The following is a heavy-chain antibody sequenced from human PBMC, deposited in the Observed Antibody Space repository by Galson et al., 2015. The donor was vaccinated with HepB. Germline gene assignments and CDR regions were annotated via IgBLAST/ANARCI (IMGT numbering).Heavy chain of an antibody. CDR3: ARPKATVAYYDFWSGYYTGMSFDY. D-gene: IGHD3-3*01. V-gene: IGHV1-69*01. Sequence: SCKASGGTFSSYAISWVRQAPGQGLGWMGGIIPIFGTANYAQKFQGRVTITADESTSTAYMELSSLRSEDTAVYYCARPKATVAYYDFWSGYYTGMSFDYWGQGTLVTVSS. CDR2: IIPIFGTA. J-gene: IGHJ4*02. CDR1: GGTFSSYA.